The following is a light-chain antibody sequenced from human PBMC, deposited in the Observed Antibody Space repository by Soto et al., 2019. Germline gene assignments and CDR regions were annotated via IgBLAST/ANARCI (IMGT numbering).Light chain of an antibody. CDR2: EFR. Sequence: ALTYPASVSVAPVQTLTISCSGTSSHLGRYNYASWYQQHPSKAPALIIYEFRDRHSWLSRRVSGSESGNTASLTIYERHTEDRPDYYCSAYTSSSSLFGTGTKVTVL. CDR3: SAYTSSSSL. J-gene: IGLJ1*01. CDR1: SSHLGRYNY. V-gene: IGLV2-14*01.